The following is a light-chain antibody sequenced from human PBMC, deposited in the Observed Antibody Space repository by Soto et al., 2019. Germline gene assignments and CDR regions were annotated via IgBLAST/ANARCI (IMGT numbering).Light chain of an antibody. CDR1: QRVSGDY. CDR2: RAS. J-gene: IGKJ4*01. V-gene: IGKV3-20*01. CDR3: QQYGNSPLT. Sequence: EIVLTQSPGTLSLSPGERATLSCRASQRVSGDYLAWYQQKPGQAPSLMIYRASIRATDIPDRFSGSGSGTDFILTISRLEPEDFAVYYCQQYGNSPLTFGGGTKVEIK.